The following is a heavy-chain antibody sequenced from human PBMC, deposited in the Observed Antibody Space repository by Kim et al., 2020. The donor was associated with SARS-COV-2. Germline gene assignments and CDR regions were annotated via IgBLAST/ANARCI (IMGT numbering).Heavy chain of an antibody. V-gene: IGHV4-39*01. CDR1: GGSISSSVYY. CDR2: NYDSGST. J-gene: IGHJ6*03. Sequence: SETLSLTCTVSGGSISSSVYYWGWIRQPPGLGLEWIGSNYDSGSTYSNPPLKSRVTISVDTSKNQFSLKLSSVTAADTAVYYCATRNDYGDYVYYYYMDVWGKGTTVSVSS. D-gene: IGHD4-17*01. CDR3: ATRNDYGDYVYYYYMDV.